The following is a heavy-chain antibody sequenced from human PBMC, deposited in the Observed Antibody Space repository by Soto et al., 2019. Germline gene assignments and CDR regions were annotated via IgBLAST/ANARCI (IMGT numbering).Heavy chain of an antibody. J-gene: IGHJ4*02. V-gene: IGHV3-23*01. CDR1: GFTFDSYA. Sequence: PGGSLRLSCAASGFTFDSYAMSWVHQAPGKGLEWVSGISGSGGITYYADSVKGRFTISRDNSKNTLLLQMNSLRVEDTAVYYCTKGLYDILTGIDYWGQGTLVTVSS. D-gene: IGHD3-9*01. CDR2: ISGSGGIT. CDR3: TKGLYDILTGIDY.